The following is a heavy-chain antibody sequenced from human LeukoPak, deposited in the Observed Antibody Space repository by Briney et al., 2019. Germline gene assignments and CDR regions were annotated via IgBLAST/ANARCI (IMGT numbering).Heavy chain of an antibody. V-gene: IGHV1-46*01. CDR1: GYTFTSYY. Sequence: SVKVSCKASGYTFTSYYMHWVRQAPGQGLEWMGIINPSGGSTSYAQKFQGRVTMTRDMSTSTVYMQLSSLRSEDTAVYYCARGGHGTSVAVAGTGDYWGQGTLVTVSS. D-gene: IGHD6-19*01. CDR2: INPSGGST. CDR3: ARGGHGTSVAVAGTGDY. J-gene: IGHJ4*02.